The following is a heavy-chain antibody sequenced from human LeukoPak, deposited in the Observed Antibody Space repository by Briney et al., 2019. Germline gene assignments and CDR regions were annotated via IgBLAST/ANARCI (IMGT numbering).Heavy chain of an antibody. CDR3: VRHGSGYSGSYYPDP. Sequence: PSETLSPTCTVSGGSISSSSYYWGWIRQPPGKGLEWIGSIYYSGSTYYNPSLKSRVTISVDTSKNQFSLKLSSVTAADTAVYYCVRHGSGYSGSYYPDPWGQGTLVTVSS. D-gene: IGHD1-26*01. CDR2: IYYSGST. CDR1: GGSISSSSYY. J-gene: IGHJ5*02. V-gene: IGHV4-39*01.